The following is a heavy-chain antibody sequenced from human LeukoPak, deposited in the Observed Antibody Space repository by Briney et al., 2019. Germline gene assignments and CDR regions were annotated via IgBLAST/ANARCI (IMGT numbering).Heavy chain of an antibody. V-gene: IGHV3-23*01. CDR3: AKKAHSSTWSNFDY. CDR2: ISGSGGT. D-gene: IGHD6-13*01. Sequence: ETGGSLRLSCAASGFTFSSYAMNWVRQAPGKGLEWVSAISGSGGTYYADSVKGRFTISRDNSKNTLYLQMNSLRAEDTAVYYCAKKAHSSTWSNFDYWGQGTLVTVSS. CDR1: GFTFSSYA. J-gene: IGHJ4*02.